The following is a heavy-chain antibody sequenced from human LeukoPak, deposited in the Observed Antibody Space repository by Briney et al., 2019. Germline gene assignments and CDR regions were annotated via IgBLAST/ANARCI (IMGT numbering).Heavy chain of an antibody. CDR3: ARDRSYYDSSGYYQYFDH. CDR2: VSSSGSTI. CDR1: GFTFSSYE. J-gene: IGHJ4*02. Sequence: PGGSLRLSCAASGFTFSSYEMNWVRQAPGKGLEWVSYVSSSGSTIYYADSVKGRFTISRDNAKNSLYLQMNSLRAEDTAVYYCARDRSYYDSSGYYQYFDHWGQGSLVTVSS. D-gene: IGHD3-22*01. V-gene: IGHV3-48*03.